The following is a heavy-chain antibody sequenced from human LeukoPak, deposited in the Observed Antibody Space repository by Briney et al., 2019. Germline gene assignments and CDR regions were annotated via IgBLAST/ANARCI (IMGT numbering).Heavy chain of an antibody. Sequence: PGGSLRLSCAAPGFTFSSYAMRWVRQAPGKGPEWVSAISGSGGSTYYADSVKGRFTISRDNSKNTLYLQMNSLRAEDTAVYYCARRNIAAAALDYWGQGTLVTVSS. CDR2: ISGSGGST. D-gene: IGHD6-13*01. CDR3: ARRNIAAAALDY. CDR1: GFTFSSYA. J-gene: IGHJ4*02. V-gene: IGHV3-23*01.